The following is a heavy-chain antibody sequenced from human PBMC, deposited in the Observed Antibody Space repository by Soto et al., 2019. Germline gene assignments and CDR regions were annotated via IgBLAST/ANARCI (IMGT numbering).Heavy chain of an antibody. D-gene: IGHD6-19*01. V-gene: IGHV4-34*01. CDR1: GGSFSGYY. J-gene: IGHJ4*02. Sequence: SETLSLTCAVYGGSFSGYYWSWIRQPPGKGLEWIGEINHSGSTNYNPSLKSRVTISVDTSKNQFSLKLSSVTAADTAVYYCARGSTRYSSGWYRYWGQGTLVTVSS. CDR2: INHSGST. CDR3: ARGSTRYSSGWYRY.